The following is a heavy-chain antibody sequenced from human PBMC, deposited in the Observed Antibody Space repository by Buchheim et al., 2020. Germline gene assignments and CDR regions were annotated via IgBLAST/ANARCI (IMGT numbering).Heavy chain of an antibody. CDR3: ARDNLYSSSSSGWFDP. V-gene: IGHV4-59*01. Sequence: QVQLQESGPGLVKPSETLSLTCTVSGGSISSYYWSWIRQPPGKGLEWIGYIYYSGSTNYNPSLKSRVTISADTSKNQFSLKLSSVTAADTAVYYWARDNLYSSSSSGWFDPWGQGTL. CDR1: GGSISSYY. J-gene: IGHJ5*02. CDR2: IYYSGST. D-gene: IGHD6-6*01.